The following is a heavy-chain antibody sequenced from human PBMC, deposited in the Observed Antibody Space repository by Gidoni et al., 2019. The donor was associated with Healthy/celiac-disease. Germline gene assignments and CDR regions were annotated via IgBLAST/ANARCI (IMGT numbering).Heavy chain of an antibody. V-gene: IGHV3-48*02. CDR1: GFTFSSYS. D-gene: IGHD3-16*02. Sequence: EVQLVEYGGGLVQPGGSLRLSCAASGFTFSSYSMNWVRQAPGKGLEWVSYISSSSSTISSADSVKGRFTISRDNAKNSLYLQMNSLRYEYTAVYYCARQFGVVIVFDYWGQGTLVTVSS. CDR3: ARQFGVVIVFDY. J-gene: IGHJ4*02. CDR2: ISSSSSTI.